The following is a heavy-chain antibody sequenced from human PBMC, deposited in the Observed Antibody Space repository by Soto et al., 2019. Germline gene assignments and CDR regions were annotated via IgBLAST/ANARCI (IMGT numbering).Heavy chain of an antibody. CDR2: ISPFNGNT. CDR3: ARGRLKYFDY. V-gene: IGHV1-18*01. CDR1: GYTFTSYR. J-gene: IGHJ4*02. Sequence: QVQLVQSGTGVKKPGASVKVSCRASGYTFTSYRVTWVRQAPGQGLEWMGWISPFNGNTNYAQKFQGRVTMTTDTSTSTAYMELRGLRSDDTAVYYCARGRLKYFDYWGQGALVTVTS.